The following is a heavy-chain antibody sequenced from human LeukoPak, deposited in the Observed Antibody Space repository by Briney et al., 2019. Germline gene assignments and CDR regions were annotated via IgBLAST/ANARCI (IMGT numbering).Heavy chain of an antibody. CDR1: GGSFTDYY. J-gene: IGHJ4*02. D-gene: IGHD2-15*01. CDR2: VDHSAST. CDR3: ARPRGIRWPFDY. V-gene: IGHV4-34*01. Sequence: PSETLSLTCGVSGGSFTDYYWTWIRQPPGKGLEWIGDVDHSASTHYNPSRRGRVTVSIDASKNQFSLKLTSVTAADTAIYYCARPRGIRWPFDYWGQGILVAVSS.